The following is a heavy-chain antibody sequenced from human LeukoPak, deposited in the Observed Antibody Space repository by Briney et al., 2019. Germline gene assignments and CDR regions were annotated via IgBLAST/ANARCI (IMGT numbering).Heavy chain of an antibody. J-gene: IGHJ4*02. Sequence: ASVKVSCTASGYTFSSYDINWVRQATGQGLEWMGWINPNSGNTGYAQKFQGRVTVTRDSSISTAYLALTSLRSDDTAVYYCVRSGRTARFWGQGTLVTVSS. CDR3: VRSGRTARF. CDR1: GYTFSSYD. V-gene: IGHV1-8*01. D-gene: IGHD2-15*01. CDR2: INPNSGNT.